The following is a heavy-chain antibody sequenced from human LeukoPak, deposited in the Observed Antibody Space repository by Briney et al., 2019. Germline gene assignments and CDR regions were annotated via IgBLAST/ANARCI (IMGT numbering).Heavy chain of an antibody. CDR1: GLTFNNFA. D-gene: IGHD3-16*01. J-gene: IGHJ3*02. Sequence: SGGSLRLSREASGLTFNNFAMHWVRQAPGKGLEWVGNIKEDGSEKYYVDSVKGRFTVSRDNAKNSLYLQMNSLRAEDTAVYYCAREITWEVIPIWGQGTMVTVSS. V-gene: IGHV3-7*01. CDR3: AREITWEVIPI. CDR2: IKEDGSEK.